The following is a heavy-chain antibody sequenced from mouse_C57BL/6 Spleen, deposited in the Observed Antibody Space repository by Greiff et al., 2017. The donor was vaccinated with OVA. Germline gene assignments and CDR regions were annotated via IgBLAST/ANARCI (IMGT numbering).Heavy chain of an antibody. V-gene: IGHV1-82*01. CDR3: ARGVTGFFDY. CDR1: GYAFSSSW. D-gene: IGHD4-1*01. J-gene: IGHJ2*01. Sequence: QVQLKESGPELVKPGASVKISCKASGYAFSSSWMNWVKQRPGKGLEWIGRIYPGDGDTNYNGKFKGKATLTADKSSSTAYMQLSSLTSEDSAVYFCARGVTGFFDYWGQGTTLTVSS. CDR2: IYPGDGDT.